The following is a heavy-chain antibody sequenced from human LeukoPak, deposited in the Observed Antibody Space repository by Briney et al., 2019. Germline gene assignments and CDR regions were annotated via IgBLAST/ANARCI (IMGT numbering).Heavy chain of an antibody. J-gene: IGHJ4*02. CDR2: INPNSGGT. Sequence: ASVKVSCKASGYTFTVYYMHWVRQAPGQGLEWLGWINPNSGGTNYAQKFQGRVTITADKSTSTAYMELSSLRSEDTAVYYCARGADYDGNYFDYWGQGTLVTVSS. D-gene: IGHD4-17*01. CDR3: ARGADYDGNYFDY. V-gene: IGHV1-2*02. CDR1: GYTFTVYY.